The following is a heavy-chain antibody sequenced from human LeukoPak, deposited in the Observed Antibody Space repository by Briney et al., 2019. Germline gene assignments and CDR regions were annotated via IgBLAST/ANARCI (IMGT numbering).Heavy chain of an antibody. Sequence: ASVKVSCKASGYTFTSYYMHWVRQAPGQGLEWMGIINPSGGSTSYAQKFQGRVTMSRNTSISTAYMELSSLRSEDTAVYYCARGPIRFPGSWYVYWGQGTLVTVSS. CDR1: GYTFTSYY. J-gene: IGHJ4*02. CDR2: INPSGGST. V-gene: IGHV1-46*01. CDR3: ARGPIRFPGSWYVY. D-gene: IGHD6-13*01.